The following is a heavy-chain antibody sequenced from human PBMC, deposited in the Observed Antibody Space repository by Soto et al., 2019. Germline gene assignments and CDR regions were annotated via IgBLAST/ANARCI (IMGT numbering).Heavy chain of an antibody. CDR2: ISSYTGNT. CDR3: ARDPCFRSDY. J-gene: IGHJ4*02. V-gene: IGHV1-18*01. CDR1: GYTFTSYG. Sequence: QVQLVQSGAEVKKPGASVKVSCQASGYTFTSYGISWVRQAPGKGLEWMGWISSYTGNTNYAQKLQGRVTMTTDPSTSTAYMELRSLRSDDTSVNDCARDPCFRSDYRGQGTLVTVSS.